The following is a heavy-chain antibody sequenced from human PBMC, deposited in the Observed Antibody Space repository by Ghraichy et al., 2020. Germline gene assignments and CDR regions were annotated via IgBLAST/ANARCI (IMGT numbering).Heavy chain of an antibody. J-gene: IGHJ5*02. D-gene: IGHD3-9*01. Sequence: SQTLSLTCTVSGGSISSSSYYWGWIRQPPGKGLEWIGSIYYSGSTYYNPSLKSRVTISVDTSKNQFSLKLSSVTAADTAVYYCARYLRYFDWSYNWFDPWGQGTLVTVSS. CDR1: GGSISSSSYY. V-gene: IGHV4-39*07. CDR3: ARYLRYFDWSYNWFDP. CDR2: IYYSGST.